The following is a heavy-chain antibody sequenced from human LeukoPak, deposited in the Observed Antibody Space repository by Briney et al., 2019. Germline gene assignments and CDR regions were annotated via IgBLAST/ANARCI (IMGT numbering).Heavy chain of an antibody. Sequence: GGSLRLSCAASVFTVSSNYMSWVRQAPGKGLEWVSVIYSGCSTYYADSVKGRLTSYRKNSKSKLYIQMNSLRAEDTAVYYCARAKPKNMVRGLIMRRESRYYFDYWGQGTLVTVSS. J-gene: IGHJ4*02. CDR2: IYSGCST. CDR3: ARAKPKNMVRGLIMRRESRYYFDY. CDR1: VFTVSSNY. V-gene: IGHV3-53*01. D-gene: IGHD3-10*01.